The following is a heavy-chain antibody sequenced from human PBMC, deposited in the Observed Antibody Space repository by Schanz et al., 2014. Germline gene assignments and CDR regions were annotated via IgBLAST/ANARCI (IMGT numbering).Heavy chain of an antibody. CDR1: GFTVSSNH. J-gene: IGHJ4*02. V-gene: IGHV3-48*01. D-gene: IGHD1-1*01. Sequence: EGQLAESGGGLVQPGGSLRLSCAVSGFTVSSNHMSWVRQAPGKGLEWLSHIDGKSTTVYYADSVKGRFTVSRDSGQNSLYLQMNSLRAGDTAVYYCARGTDWNLHYWGQGALXTVSS. CDR2: IDGKSTTV. CDR3: ARGTDWNLHY.